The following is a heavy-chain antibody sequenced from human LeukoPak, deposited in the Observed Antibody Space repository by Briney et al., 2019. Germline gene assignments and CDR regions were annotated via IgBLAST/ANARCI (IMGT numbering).Heavy chain of an antibody. D-gene: IGHD3-10*01. J-gene: IGHJ4*02. Sequence: GASVKVSCKASGYTFTNYYMHWVRQAPGQGLEGMGIINPSGGSTNYAQKFQGRVTMTRDTSTSTVYMELSSLRSEDTAVYFCARDSQYGSGSSYFDYWGQGTLVTVSS. CDR1: GYTFTNYY. V-gene: IGHV1-46*01. CDR2: INPSGGST. CDR3: ARDSQYGSGSSYFDY.